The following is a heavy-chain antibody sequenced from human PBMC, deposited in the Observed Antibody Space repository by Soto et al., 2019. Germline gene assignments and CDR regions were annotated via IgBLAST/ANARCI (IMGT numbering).Heavy chain of an antibody. CDR3: TRQSHRWEWLSNMDV. Sequence: GGSLRLSCAASGFTFSGSAMHWVRQASGKGLEWVGRIRSKANSYATAYAASVKGRFTISRDDSKNTAYLQMNSLKTEDTAVYYCTRQSHRWEWLSNMDVWGQGTTVTVSS. J-gene: IGHJ6*02. V-gene: IGHV3-73*01. CDR2: IRSKANSYAT. D-gene: IGHD3-3*01. CDR1: GFTFSGSA.